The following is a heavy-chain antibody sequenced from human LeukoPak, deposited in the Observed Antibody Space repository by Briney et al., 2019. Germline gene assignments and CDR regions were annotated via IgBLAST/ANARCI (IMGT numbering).Heavy chain of an antibody. J-gene: IGHJ3*02. CDR3: ARIFGYGDYGDAFDI. CDR1: GFSLSTSGMR. V-gene: IGHV2-70*04. Sequence: SGPALVKPTQTLTLTCTFSGFSLSTSGMRVSWIRQPPGKALEWLARIDWDDDKFYSTSLKTRLTISKDTSKNQAVLTMTNMDPVDTATYYCARIFGYGDYGDAFDIWGQGTMVTVSS. D-gene: IGHD4-17*01. CDR2: IDWDDDK.